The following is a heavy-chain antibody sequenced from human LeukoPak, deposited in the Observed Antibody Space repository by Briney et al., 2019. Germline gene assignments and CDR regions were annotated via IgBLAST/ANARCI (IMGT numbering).Heavy chain of an antibody. CDR2: MLDSATT. Sequence: SETLSLTCSVSGGSISSNPNYWGWVRQPPGKGLEWIASMLDSATTYYNPSLKSRVTISLDTSKNQFSLRLTSVTAADTAVYYCARQTGSGLFILPGGQGTLVTVSS. D-gene: IGHD3/OR15-3a*01. J-gene: IGHJ4*02. CDR3: ARQTGSGLFILP. CDR1: GGSISSNPNY. V-gene: IGHV4-39*01.